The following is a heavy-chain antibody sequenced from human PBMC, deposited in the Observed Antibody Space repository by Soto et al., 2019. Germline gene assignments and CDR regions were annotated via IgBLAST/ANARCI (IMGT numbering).Heavy chain of an antibody. J-gene: IGHJ4*02. CDR2: TSADNGDT. CDR3: ERAERGTCTISICYYVDY. CDR1: GYTFTHYG. Sequence: QVQLVQSGAEVKEPGASVKVSCKASGYTFTHYGFSWVRQAPGQGLEWLAWTSADNGDTNYAPKLQGRVTLTTDTSTGTAYIELRSLSSDDTALYYCERAERGTCTISICYYVDYWGQGTLVTASS. D-gene: IGHD2-2*01. V-gene: IGHV1-18*04.